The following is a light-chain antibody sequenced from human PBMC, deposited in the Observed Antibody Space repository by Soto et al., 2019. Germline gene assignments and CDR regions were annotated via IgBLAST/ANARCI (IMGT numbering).Light chain of an antibody. CDR3: QQSYSYPWT. CDR2: AAS. J-gene: IGKJ1*01. V-gene: IGKV1-39*01. Sequence: DIQMTQFPSSLSASEGDRVTITCRASQIISTYLNWYQQRSGKAPKLLIYAASSLQSGVPSRFSGSGSGTDITLTISSLQPEDFATYFCQQSYSYPWTFGQGTKVDIK. CDR1: QIISTY.